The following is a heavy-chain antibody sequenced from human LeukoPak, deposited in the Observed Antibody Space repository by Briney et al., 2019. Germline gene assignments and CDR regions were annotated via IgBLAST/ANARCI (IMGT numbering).Heavy chain of an antibody. CDR3: TREGRDYGDYFDY. CDR1: GFTFSTYA. J-gene: IGHJ4*02. Sequence: GGSLRLSCAASGFTFSTYAMSWVRQAPGKGLELVSAISGSGDSTYYADSVKGRFTISRDNSKNTLCLQMNSLRAEDTAVYYCTREGRDYGDYFDYWGQGTLVTVSS. CDR2: ISGSGDST. D-gene: IGHD4-17*01. V-gene: IGHV3-23*01.